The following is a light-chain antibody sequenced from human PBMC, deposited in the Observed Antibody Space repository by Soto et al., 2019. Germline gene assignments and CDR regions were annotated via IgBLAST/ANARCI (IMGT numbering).Light chain of an antibody. CDR2: LNSDGSH. J-gene: IGLJ2*01. CDR1: SGHSSYA. Sequence: QSVLTQSPSASASLGASVKLTCSLSSGHSSYAIAWHQQQPEKGPRYLMKLNSDGSHSKGDGIPDRFSGSSSGAERYLIISSHQSEEEADYYCQTWDTGIRIFGGGTKLTVL. V-gene: IGLV4-69*01. CDR3: QTWDTGIRI.